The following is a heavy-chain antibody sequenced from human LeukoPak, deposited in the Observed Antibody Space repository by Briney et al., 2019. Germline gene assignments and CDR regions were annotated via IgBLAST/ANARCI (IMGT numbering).Heavy chain of an antibody. Sequence: GGSLRLSCAASGFSFSSYGMSWVRQAPGKGLEWVAVVSNDGRNKYYADSVKGRFTISRDDSKNTLYLQMNSLRAEDTAVYYCAKELHRTSFFDYWGQGTLVTVSS. D-gene: IGHD6-6*01. CDR2: VSNDGRNK. V-gene: IGHV3-30*18. CDR3: AKELHRTSFFDY. J-gene: IGHJ4*02. CDR1: GFSFSSYG.